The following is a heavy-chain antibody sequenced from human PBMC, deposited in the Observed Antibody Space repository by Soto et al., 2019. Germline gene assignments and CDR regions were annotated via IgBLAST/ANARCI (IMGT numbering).Heavy chain of an antibody. J-gene: IGHJ4*02. CDR3: LIAVAGSFAPDY. Sequence: PGSSLRLSCAASGFTFSTYRMNWVRQSPGKGLEWVSYISSSSTYIYYADSVKGRFTISRDNAKNSLYLQMNSWRPEDTAVYYCLIAVAGSFAPDYWGQGTLVTVSS. V-gene: IGHV3-21*01. D-gene: IGHD6-19*01. CDR2: ISSSSTYI. CDR1: GFTFSTYR.